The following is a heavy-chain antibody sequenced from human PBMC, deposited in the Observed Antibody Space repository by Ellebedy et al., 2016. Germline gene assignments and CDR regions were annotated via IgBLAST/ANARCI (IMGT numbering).Heavy chain of an antibody. D-gene: IGHD6-19*01. Sequence: GGSLRLSXAASGFSFSAYNMNWVRQAPGKGLEWLSYIRSSDTTTSYADSVKGRFTISRDDSKNNVYLQIDSLRTEDSAVYHCAKDGSGWNLEDWGQGTQVSVSS. CDR3: AKDGSGWNLED. V-gene: IGHV3-48*04. CDR1: GFSFSAYN. J-gene: IGHJ4*02. CDR2: IRSSDTTT.